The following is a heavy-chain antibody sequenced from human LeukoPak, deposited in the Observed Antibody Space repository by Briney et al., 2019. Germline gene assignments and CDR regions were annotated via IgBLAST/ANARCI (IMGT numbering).Heavy chain of an antibody. CDR2: IYPGDSDT. CDR3: VRTYDRSGHYYPDY. J-gene: IGHJ4*02. D-gene: IGHD3-22*01. Sequence: GESLKISCKGSGYNFPTYWIGWVRQMPGKGLEWMGIIYPGDSDTKYSPSFQGQVIISVDESISTAYLQWSSLKASDTAIYYCVRTYDRSGHYYPDYWGQGTLVTVSS. V-gene: IGHV5-51*01. CDR1: GYNFPTYW.